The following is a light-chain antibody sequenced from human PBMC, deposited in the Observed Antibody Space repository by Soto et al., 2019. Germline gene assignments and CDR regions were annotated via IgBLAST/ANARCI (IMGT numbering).Light chain of an antibody. CDR2: EVS. CDR3: SSYTRNSTLV. J-gene: IGLJ2*01. V-gene: IGLV2-14*01. Sequence: QSVLTQPASVSGSPGQSITISCTATSSDVGGYNYVSWYQQHPGKAPKLMIYEVSNRPSGVSNRFSGSKSGNTASLTISGLQAEDEADYYCSSYTRNSTLVFGGGTKVTVL. CDR1: SSDVGGYNY.